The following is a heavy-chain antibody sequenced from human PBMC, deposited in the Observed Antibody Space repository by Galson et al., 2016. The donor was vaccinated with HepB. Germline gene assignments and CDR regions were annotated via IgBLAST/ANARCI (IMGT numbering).Heavy chain of an antibody. J-gene: IGHJ4*02. Sequence: SETLSLTCAVYGGSLNNYYWHWIRQPPGEGLEWIGEINVRGSTTYNPSLKRRVSISIDTSKNQFSLKLTSVTAADSAVYYCARPVHCSATTCSGNFHYWGQGTPVTVSS. CDR1: GGSLNNYY. V-gene: IGHV4-34*01. CDR3: ARPVHCSATTCSGNFHY. CDR2: INVRGST. D-gene: IGHD2-15*01.